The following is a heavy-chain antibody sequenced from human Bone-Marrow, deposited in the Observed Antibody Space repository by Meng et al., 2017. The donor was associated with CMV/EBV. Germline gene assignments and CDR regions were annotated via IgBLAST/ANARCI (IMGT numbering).Heavy chain of an antibody. CDR1: GFTFSSYA. CDR3: AKGRGAVAGLGGMDV. J-gene: IGHJ6*02. Sequence: GGSLRLSCAASGFTFSSYAMSWVRQAPGKGLEWVSAISGSGGSTYYADTVKGRFTISRDNSKNTLYLQMNGLRAEDTAVYYCAKGRGAVAGLGGMDVWGQGTTVTVSS. CDR2: ISGSGGST. D-gene: IGHD6-19*01. V-gene: IGHV3-23*01.